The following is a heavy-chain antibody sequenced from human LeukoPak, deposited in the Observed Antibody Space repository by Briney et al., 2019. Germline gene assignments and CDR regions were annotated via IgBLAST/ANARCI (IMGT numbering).Heavy chain of an antibody. D-gene: IGHD6-13*01. CDR2: IKQDGSEK. CDR1: GFTFSSYC. Sequence: GGSLRPSCAASGFTFSSYCMGWVRQAPGKGLEWGADIKQDGSEKYYVDSVKGRFTISRDNAKNSLYLKMNSLRAEDTAVYYCARDIAAAGNALDAFDIWGQGTMVTVSS. V-gene: IGHV3-7*01. CDR3: ARDIAAAGNALDAFDI. J-gene: IGHJ3*02.